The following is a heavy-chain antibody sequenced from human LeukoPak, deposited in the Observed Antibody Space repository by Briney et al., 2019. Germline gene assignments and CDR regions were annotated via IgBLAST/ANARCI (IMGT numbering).Heavy chain of an antibody. CDR2: IYTSGST. Sequence: SETLSLTCTVSGGSISSGSYYWSWIRQPAGKGLEWIGRIYTSGSTNYNPSLKSRVTISVDTSKNQFSLKLSSVTAADTSIYFCATSTKVVRPDSWDSWGQGTLVTVSS. CDR1: GGSISSGSYY. V-gene: IGHV4-61*02. CDR3: ATSTKVVRPDSWDS. J-gene: IGHJ4*02. D-gene: IGHD2-2*01.